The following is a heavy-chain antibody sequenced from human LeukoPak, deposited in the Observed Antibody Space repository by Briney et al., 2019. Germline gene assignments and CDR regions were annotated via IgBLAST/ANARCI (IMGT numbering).Heavy chain of an antibody. D-gene: IGHD4-17*01. CDR1: GFTFSNFA. Sequence: GGSLRLSCAASGFTFSNFAMHWVRQAPGKGLEWVAVTSYDGRNKNYADSVKGRFTISRDNSKNTLNLQMNSLRFEDTAVYFCARGGVDYSDLYYFDYWGQGTLVTVSS. CDR2: TSYDGRNK. CDR3: ARGGVDYSDLYYFDY. V-gene: IGHV3-30*04. J-gene: IGHJ4*02.